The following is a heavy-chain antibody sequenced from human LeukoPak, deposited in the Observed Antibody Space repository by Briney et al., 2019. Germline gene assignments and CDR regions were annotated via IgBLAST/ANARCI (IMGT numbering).Heavy chain of an antibody. CDR1: GFTFSSSA. CDR2: ISGSGGST. J-gene: IGHJ4*02. V-gene: IGHV3-23*01. D-gene: IGHD3-22*01. CDR3: AKRTYYYDSSGYYHRIDY. Sequence: PGGSLRLSCAASGFTFSSSAMNWVRQAPGKGLEWVSSISGSGGSTNYTDSVKGRFTISRDNSKNTLYLQMNSLRAEDTAVYYCAKRTYYYDSSGYYHRIDYWGQETLVTVSS.